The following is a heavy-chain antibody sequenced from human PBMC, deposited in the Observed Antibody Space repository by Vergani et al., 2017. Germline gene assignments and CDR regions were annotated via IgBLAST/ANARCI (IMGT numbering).Heavy chain of an antibody. CDR2: IHTGGST. CDR3: ARSRPYCTSGSCPAI. J-gene: IGHJ4*02. D-gene: IGHD2-15*01. V-gene: IGHV4-61*02. Sequence: QVKLQESGPGLLKPSQTLSLTCTVSGESIRSGSHYWSWIRQPAGKGPEWIGQIHTGGSTDLNPSVKSRVSISVETSKSQFSLKLNSVTVADTAVYYCARSRPYCTSGSCPAIWGQGTLVTVSS. CDR1: GESIRSGSHY.